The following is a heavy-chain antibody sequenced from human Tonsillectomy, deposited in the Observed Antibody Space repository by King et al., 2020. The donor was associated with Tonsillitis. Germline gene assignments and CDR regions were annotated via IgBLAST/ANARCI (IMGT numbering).Heavy chain of an antibody. CDR3: ASDLEPWVGYYYYAMDV. CDR1: GFTFSSYG. D-gene: IGHD1-26*01. V-gene: IGHV3-33*05. CDR2: ISYDGSDK. Sequence: VQLVESGGGVVQPGRSLRLSCAASGFTFSSYGIHWVRQAPGKGLEWVAVISYDGSDKYYADSVKGRFTISRDNSKNTLYLQMNSLRADDTAVYYCASDLEPWVGYYYYAMDVWGQGTTVTVSS. J-gene: IGHJ6*02.